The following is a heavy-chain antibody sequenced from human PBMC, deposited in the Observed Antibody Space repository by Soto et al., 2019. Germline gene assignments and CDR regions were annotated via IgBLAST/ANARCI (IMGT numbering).Heavy chain of an antibody. V-gene: IGHV1-69*12. D-gene: IGHD3-10*01. CDR2: IIPIFGTA. CDR3: ARDGSVRGARNDYYYSGMDV. CDR1: GGTFSSYA. J-gene: IGHJ6*02. Sequence: QVQLVQSGAEVKKPGSSVKVSCKASGGTFSSYAISWGRQAPGQGLECMGGIIPIFGTANYAQKFQGRVTITADESTSTAYMELSSLRSEDPAVYYCARDGSVRGARNDYYYSGMDVWGQGTTVTVSS.